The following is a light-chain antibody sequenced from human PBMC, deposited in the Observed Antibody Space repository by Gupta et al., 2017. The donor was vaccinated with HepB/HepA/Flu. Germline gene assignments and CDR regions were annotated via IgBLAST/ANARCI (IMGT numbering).Light chain of an antibody. Sequence: DVVMTQSPLSLPVTVGQPASISCTSSQSLVHSDGNTYLNWFHQRPGQSPRRLIYRISTRDSGVPDRFSGSGSGNDFTLKITRMEAEDVGVYYCMQASHWPLTFGGGTKVQIK. J-gene: IGKJ4*01. CDR2: RIS. CDR3: MQASHWPLT. CDR1: QSLVHSDGNTY. V-gene: IGKV2-30*02.